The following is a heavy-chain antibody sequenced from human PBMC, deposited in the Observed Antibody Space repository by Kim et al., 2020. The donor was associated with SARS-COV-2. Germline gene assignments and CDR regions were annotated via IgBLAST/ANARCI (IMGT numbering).Heavy chain of an antibody. CDR3: GRENYWAFDI. Sequence: TKYADSVKDAFTISRDNTKNSLYLQINGLRAEDTAVYYCGRENYWAFDIWGQGTMVTVSS. CDR2: T. D-gene: IGHD1-7*01. J-gene: IGHJ3*02. V-gene: IGHV3-11*06.